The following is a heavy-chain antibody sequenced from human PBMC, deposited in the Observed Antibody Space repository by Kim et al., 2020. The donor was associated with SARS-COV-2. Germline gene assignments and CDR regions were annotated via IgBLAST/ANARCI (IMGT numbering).Heavy chain of an antibody. CDR2: IKSKTDGGTT. D-gene: IGHD3-10*01. V-gene: IGHV3-15*01. CDR1: GFSFSKAW. Sequence: GGSLRLSCAASGFSFSKAWMSWVRQAPGKGLEWVGRIKSKTDGGTTDYTAPVKGRFTISRDDSKNTLYLQMNSLKPEDTAVYYCTTDWYYGSGTYWGPHDYWGQGTLVTVSS. CDR3: TTDWYYGSGTYWGPHDY. J-gene: IGHJ4*02.